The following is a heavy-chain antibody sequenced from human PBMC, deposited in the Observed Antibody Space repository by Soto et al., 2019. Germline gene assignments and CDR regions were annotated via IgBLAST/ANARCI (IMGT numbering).Heavy chain of an antibody. CDR3: ARVRYYYASGSPWGHGTDV. CDR2: IRSDGSNR. V-gene: IGHV3-33*01. CDR1: GFSFSDYG. D-gene: IGHD3-10*01. Sequence: QVQLVESGGGVVQPGRSLRLSCVASGFSFSDYGMYWVRQAPGKGLEWVAVIRSDGSNRFYGDSVKGRFTISRDNSKKTLYLLMNSLRVEDAAMYYCARVRYYYASGSPWGHGTDVWGQGTTVTVSS. J-gene: IGHJ6*02.